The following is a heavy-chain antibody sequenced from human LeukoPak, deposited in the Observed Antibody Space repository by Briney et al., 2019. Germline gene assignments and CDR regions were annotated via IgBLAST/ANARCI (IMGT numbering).Heavy chain of an antibody. Sequence: ASVKVSCKASGYTFTGYYIHWVRQAPGQGHEWMGWINPNSGVTNYAQKFQGRVTMTRDTSISTAYMELSRLRSDDTAVYYCARADTATIPMVYWGQGTLVTVSS. V-gene: IGHV1-2*02. D-gene: IGHD5-18*01. CDR3: ARADTATIPMVY. CDR1: GYTFTGYY. J-gene: IGHJ4*02. CDR2: INPNSGVT.